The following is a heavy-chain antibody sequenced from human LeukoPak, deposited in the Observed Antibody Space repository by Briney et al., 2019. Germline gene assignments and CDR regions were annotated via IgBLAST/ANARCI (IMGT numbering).Heavy chain of an antibody. J-gene: IGHJ5*02. CDR3: ATERSARLGVSWFDP. D-gene: IGHD3-16*01. V-gene: IGHV1-24*01. CDR2: FDPEDGET. CDR1: GYTLAELS. Sequence: ASVKVSCKVSGYTLAELSMHWVRQAPGRGLEWMGGFDPEDGETIYAQKFQGRVTMTEDTSTDTAYMELSSLRSEDTAVYYCATERSARLGVSWFDPWGQGTLVTVSS.